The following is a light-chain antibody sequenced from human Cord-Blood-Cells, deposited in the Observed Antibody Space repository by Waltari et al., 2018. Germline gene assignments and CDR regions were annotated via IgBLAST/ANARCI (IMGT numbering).Light chain of an antibody. Sequence: SQMTQSPSSLSASVGERVTITCRASQSISSYLNWYQQKPGKAPKLLIYAASSLQSGVPSRFSGSGSGTDFTLTISSLQPEDFATYYCQQSYSNPAITFGQGTRLEIK. CDR3: QQSYSNPAIT. J-gene: IGKJ5*01. CDR2: AAS. V-gene: IGKV1-39*01. CDR1: QSISSY.